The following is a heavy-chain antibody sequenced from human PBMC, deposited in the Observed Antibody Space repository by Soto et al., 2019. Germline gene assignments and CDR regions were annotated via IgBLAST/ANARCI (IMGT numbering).Heavy chain of an antibody. CDR2: ITTDGGST. V-gene: IGHV3-74*01. D-gene: IGHD1-26*01. Sequence: SLRLSCAASGFTFRGYWMNWVRQAPGKGLVWVSHITTDGGSTNYADSVKGRFTISRDNAKDTLYLYMSSLRVDDTAVYYCARDRDIVGASPLAYWGQRTLVTVSS. CDR1: GFTFRGYW. CDR3: ARDRDIVGASPLAY. J-gene: IGHJ4*02.